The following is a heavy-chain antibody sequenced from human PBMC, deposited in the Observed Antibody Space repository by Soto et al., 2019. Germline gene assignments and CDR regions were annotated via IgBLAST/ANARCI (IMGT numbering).Heavy chain of an antibody. CDR1: GFTFAHYA. Sequence: PGGSMRLSCAASGFTFAHYAMMWARQAPGRGLEWVSTIDGPTTNTHYIDSVKGRFFISRDNAINTVYLQLNGLRAEDTAVYYFVTCLSAHLDYWGRGT. D-gene: IGHD2-21*02. CDR2: IDGPTTNT. J-gene: IGHJ4*02. CDR3: VTCLSAHLDY. V-gene: IGHV3-23*05.